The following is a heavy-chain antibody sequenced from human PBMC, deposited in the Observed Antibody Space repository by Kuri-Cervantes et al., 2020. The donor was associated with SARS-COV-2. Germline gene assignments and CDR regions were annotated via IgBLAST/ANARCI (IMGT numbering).Heavy chain of an antibody. D-gene: IGHD3-3*01. Sequence: GESLKISCAASGFTFSSYEMNWVRQAPGKGLEWVSYISSSGSTISYADSVKGRFTISRDNAKNSLYLQMNSLRAEDTAVYYCAREDITVFGVVKEYFDLWGRGTLVTVSS. CDR2: ISSSGSTI. V-gene: IGHV3-48*03. J-gene: IGHJ2*01. CDR1: GFTFSSYE. CDR3: AREDITVFGVVKEYFDL.